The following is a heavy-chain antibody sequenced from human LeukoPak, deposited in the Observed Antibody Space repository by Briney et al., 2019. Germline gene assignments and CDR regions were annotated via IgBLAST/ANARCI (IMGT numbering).Heavy chain of an antibody. CDR2: IKQDGSEK. D-gene: IGHD3-9*01. CDR1: GFTFSSSW. J-gene: IGHJ5*02. Sequence: GGSLRLSCAASGFTFSSSWMSWVRQAPGKGLEWVANIKQDGSEKYYVDSVKGRFTMSRDNAKDSLYLQMNSLRAEDTALYYCARDLDWGAFDAWGQGTLVTVSS. CDR3: ARDLDWGAFDA. V-gene: IGHV3-7*03.